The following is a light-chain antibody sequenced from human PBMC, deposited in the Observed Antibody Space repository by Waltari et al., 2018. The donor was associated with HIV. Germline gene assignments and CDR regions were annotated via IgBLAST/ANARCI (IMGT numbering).Light chain of an antibody. V-gene: IGLV1-36*01. Sequence: QSALTQEASVSGTVGQKVTLSCHGSSKHIGRSAVGWYQHISHGAPKAVMFGDSLPSGIPDRFSGSKSGTTASLVISGLQPEDEADYYCSTWDYSLSAYVFGAGTKVTVL. CDR1: SKHIGRSA. J-gene: IGLJ1*01. CDR3: STWDYSLSAYV. CDR2: GDS.